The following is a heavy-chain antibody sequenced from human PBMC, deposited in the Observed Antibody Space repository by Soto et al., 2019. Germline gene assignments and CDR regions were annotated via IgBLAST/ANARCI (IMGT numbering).Heavy chain of an antibody. D-gene: IGHD6-19*01. V-gene: IGHV5-51*01. J-gene: IGHJ4*02. Sequence: GESLKISCKGSGYSFTSYWIGWVRQMPGKGLEWMGIIYPGDSDTRYSPSFQGQVTISADKSISTAYLQWSSLKASDTAMYYCARRSSQAVAGIPLYYFDYWGQGTLVTVSS. CDR3: ARRSSQAVAGIPLYYFDY. CDR1: GYSFTSYW. CDR2: IYPGDSDT.